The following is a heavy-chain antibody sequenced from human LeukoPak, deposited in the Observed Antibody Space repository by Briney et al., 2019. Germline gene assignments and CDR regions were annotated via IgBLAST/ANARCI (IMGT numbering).Heavy chain of an antibody. D-gene: IGHD2-21*02. CDR3: ATFAYCGGDCYSGTSYFDY. Sequence: ASVKVSCKVSGYTLTELSMHWVRQAPGKGLEWMGGFDPEDGETIYAQKFQGRVTMTEDTSTDTAYMELSSLRSEDTAVYYCATFAYCGGDCYSGTSYFDYWGQGTLVTVSP. CDR1: GYTLTELS. V-gene: IGHV1-24*01. J-gene: IGHJ4*02. CDR2: FDPEDGET.